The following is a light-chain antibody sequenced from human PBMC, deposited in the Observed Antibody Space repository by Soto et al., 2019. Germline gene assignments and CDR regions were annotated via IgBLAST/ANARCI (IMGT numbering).Light chain of an antibody. CDR2: EVN. V-gene: IGLV2-14*03. Sequence: QSALTQPASVSGSPGQSITVSCTGTRSDIGAYNYVSWYQQHPGKAPKLIIYEVNNRPSGVSNRFSGSKSGNTASLTISGLQAEDEADYYCASFTTISTRVFGTGTKLTVL. CDR3: ASFTTISTRV. J-gene: IGLJ1*01. CDR1: RSDIGAYNY.